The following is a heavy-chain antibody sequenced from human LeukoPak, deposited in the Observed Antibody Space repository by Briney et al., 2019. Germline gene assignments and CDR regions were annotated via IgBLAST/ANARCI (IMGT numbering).Heavy chain of an antibody. V-gene: IGHV3-74*01. Sequence: GGSLRLSCAASGFTFRSYWMHWVRQVPGKGLVWVSLINSDGATSHADSVKGRFTISRDNAKNTLYLQMNSLRAEDTAVYYCARSAADAFDYWGQGTLVTASS. CDR3: ARSAADAFDY. CDR2: INSDGAT. J-gene: IGHJ4*02. CDR1: GFTFRSYW.